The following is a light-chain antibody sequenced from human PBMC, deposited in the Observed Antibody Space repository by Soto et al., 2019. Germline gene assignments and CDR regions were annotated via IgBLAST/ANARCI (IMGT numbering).Light chain of an antibody. CDR1: QSVRSN. CDR2: GAS. J-gene: IGKJ4*01. Sequence: EIVMTQSAATLSVSPGERATLSCRASQSVRSNLVWYQQKPGQAPRLLIYGASTRDTGIPARFSGSGSGTEFTLTISSLQSEDFAVYYCQQYNNWPQVTFGGGTKVDIK. V-gene: IGKV3-15*01. CDR3: QQYNNWPQVT.